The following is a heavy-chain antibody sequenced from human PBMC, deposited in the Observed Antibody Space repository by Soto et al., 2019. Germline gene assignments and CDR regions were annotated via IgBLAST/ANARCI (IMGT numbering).Heavy chain of an antibody. Sequence: EVQLLESGGGLVQPGGSLRLSCAASGFTFSSYAMRWVRQAPVKGLEWVSAISGSGGSTYYADSVKGRFTISRDNSKNTRYPQMNSLRAEDTAVYYCASRGSGSYYDYWGQGTLVTVSS. D-gene: IGHD1-26*01. V-gene: IGHV3-23*01. J-gene: IGHJ4*02. CDR3: ASRGSGSYYDY. CDR1: GFTFSSYA. CDR2: ISGSGGST.